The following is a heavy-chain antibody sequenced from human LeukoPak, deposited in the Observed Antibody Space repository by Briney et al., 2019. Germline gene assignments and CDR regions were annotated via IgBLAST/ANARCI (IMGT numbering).Heavy chain of an antibody. J-gene: IGHJ6*02. V-gene: IGHV4-61*02. CDR3: AREIRPLRVVGPTRGGIDV. D-gene: IGHD1-26*01. CDR1: GGSMTSGSYY. CDR2: IYDSGST. Sequence: SQTLSLTCTVSGGSMTSGSYYWNWIRQPAGKGLEWIGRIYDSGSTNYNSSLKSRVTMAIDPSKNQFSLKLSSVTAADMAVYCCAREIRPLRVVGPTRGGIDVWGQGTTVTVSS.